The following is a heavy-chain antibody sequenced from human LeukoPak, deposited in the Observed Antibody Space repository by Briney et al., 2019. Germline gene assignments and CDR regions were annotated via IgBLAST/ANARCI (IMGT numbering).Heavy chain of an antibody. J-gene: IGHJ4*02. V-gene: IGHV3-30-3*01. D-gene: IGHD3-10*01. CDR1: GFTFSSYA. Sequence: GGSLRLSCAASGFTFSSYAMHWVRQAPGKGLEWVAVISYDGSNKYYADSVKGRFTISRGNSKNTLYLQMNSLRAEDTAVYYCARVKPLLLCLGELFRWGQGTLVTVSS. CDR3: ARVKPLLLCLGELFR. CDR2: ISYDGSNK.